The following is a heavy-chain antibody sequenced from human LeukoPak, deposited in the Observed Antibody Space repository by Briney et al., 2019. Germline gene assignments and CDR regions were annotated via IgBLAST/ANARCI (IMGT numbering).Heavy chain of an antibody. CDR2: INPSGGST. J-gene: IGHJ3*02. CDR3: AYDSSGQFIGGAFDI. V-gene: IGHV1-46*01. CDR1: GYTLTSYY. Sequence: GASVNVSCKASGYTLTSYYMHWVRQPPGQGLEWMGIINPSGGSTSYAQKFQGRVTMTRYTSTSTVYMELSSLRYEDTDVYYCAYDSSGQFIGGAFDIWGQGTMVTVSS. D-gene: IGHD3-22*01.